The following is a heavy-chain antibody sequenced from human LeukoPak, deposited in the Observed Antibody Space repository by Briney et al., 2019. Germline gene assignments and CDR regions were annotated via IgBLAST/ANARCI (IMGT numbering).Heavy chain of an antibody. Sequence: PGGTLRLSCAASGFTFSSHGMNWVRQAPGKGLEWVSGISPSGGITYYTDSVKGRFTISRDNSKNTLYLQMNSLRAEDTAVYYCAKEAVTMVRGDPYYYYYMDVWGKGTTVTISS. CDR2: ISPSGGIT. J-gene: IGHJ6*03. V-gene: IGHV3-23*01. D-gene: IGHD3-10*01. CDR1: GFTFSSHG. CDR3: AKEAVTMVRGDPYYYYYMDV.